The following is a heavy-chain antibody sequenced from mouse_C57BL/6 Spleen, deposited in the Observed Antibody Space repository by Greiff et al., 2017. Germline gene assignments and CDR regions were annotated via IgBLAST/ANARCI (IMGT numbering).Heavy chain of an antibody. V-gene: IGHV1-55*01. CDR1: GYNFTSYW. CDR3: ARDDYDRNY. D-gene: IGHD2-4*01. Sequence: QVQLQQPGAELVKPGASVKMSCKASGYNFTSYWITWVKQRPGQGLEWIGDIYPGSGSTNYNEKFKSKATLTVEKSSSTAYMQLSSLTSADSAVYYCARDDYDRNYCGQGTTLTVSS. J-gene: IGHJ2*01. CDR2: IYPGSGST.